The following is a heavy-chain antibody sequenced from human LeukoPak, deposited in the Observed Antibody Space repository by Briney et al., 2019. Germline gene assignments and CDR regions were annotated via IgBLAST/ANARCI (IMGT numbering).Heavy chain of an antibody. CDR2: INHSGST. CDR3: ARVWGGAASDY. CDR1: GGSFSGYY. V-gene: IGHV4-34*01. D-gene: IGHD7-27*01. J-gene: IGHJ4*02. Sequence: SETLSLTCAVYGGSFSGYYWSWIRQPPGKGLEWIGEINHSGSTNYNPSLKSRVTISADTSKNQFSLKLSSVTAADTAVYYCARVWGGAASDYWGQGTLVTVSS.